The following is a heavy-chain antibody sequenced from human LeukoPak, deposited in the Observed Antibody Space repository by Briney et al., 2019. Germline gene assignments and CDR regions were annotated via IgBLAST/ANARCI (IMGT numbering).Heavy chain of an antibody. CDR2: IIPILGIA. J-gene: IGHJ4*02. Sequence: GASVKVSCKSSGGTFSDYAISWVRQAPGQGLEWMGRIIPILGIANYAQKLQGRVTMTTDTSTSTAYMELRSLRSDDTAVYYCAREEGLGWELLADDYWGQGTLVTVSS. D-gene: IGHD1-26*01. CDR3: AREEGLGWELLADDY. V-gene: IGHV1-69*04. CDR1: GGTFSDYA.